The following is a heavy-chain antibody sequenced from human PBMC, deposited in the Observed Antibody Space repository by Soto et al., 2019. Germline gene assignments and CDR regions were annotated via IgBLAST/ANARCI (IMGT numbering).Heavy chain of an antibody. V-gene: IGHV1-69*13. CDR1: GGTLSSYA. D-gene: IGHD2-8*01. Sequence: ASVKVSCKASGGTLSSYAISWVRQAKGQGLEWMGGIIPIFGTANYAQKFQGRVTITADESTSTAYMELSSLRSEDTAVYYCAGIVLMVYANWFDPWGQGTLVTVSS. J-gene: IGHJ5*02. CDR3: AGIVLMVYANWFDP. CDR2: IIPIFGTA.